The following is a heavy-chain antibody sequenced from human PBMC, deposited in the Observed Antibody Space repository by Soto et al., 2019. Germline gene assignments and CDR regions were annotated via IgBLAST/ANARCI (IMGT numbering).Heavy chain of an antibody. CDR3: ARDRGYDAHDYYYNAMDV. D-gene: IGHD3-10*01. V-gene: IGHV3-21*01. CDR2: IRGFSPYT. J-gene: IGHJ6*02. Sequence: GGSLRLSCISSGFTFRTYTMNWVRQAPGKGLEWVPGIRGFSPYTFYAESVKGRFTISRDNAKNSLYLQMNSLRAEDTAVYYCARDRGYDAHDYYYNAMDVWGQGTTVTVSS. CDR1: GFTFRTYT.